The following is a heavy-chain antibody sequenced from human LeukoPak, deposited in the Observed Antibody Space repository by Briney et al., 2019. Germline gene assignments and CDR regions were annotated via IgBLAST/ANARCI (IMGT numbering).Heavy chain of an antibody. V-gene: IGHV4-34*03. Sequence: SETLSLTCAVYGGSFSGYYWSWIRQPPGKGLEWIGEINHSGSTNYNPSLKSRVTISVDTSKNQFSLKLSSVTAADTAVYYCSGGSRRWRWFDPWGQGTLVTVSS. CDR1: GGSFSGYY. J-gene: IGHJ5*02. D-gene: IGHD2-15*01. CDR2: INHSGST. CDR3: SGGSRRWRWFDP.